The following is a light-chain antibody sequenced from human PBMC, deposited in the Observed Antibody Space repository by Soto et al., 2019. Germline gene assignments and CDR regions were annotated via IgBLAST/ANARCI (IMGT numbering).Light chain of an antibody. CDR2: RAS. CDR3: QQYNNWPS. Sequence: EIVMTQSPATLSVSPGERATLSGRASQSVTSNVAWYQQKPGQAPRLLIYRASARATGVPARFRGSGSGTEFTLTISSLQSEDLAVYYCQQYNNWPSFGQGTRLEI. CDR1: QSVTSN. V-gene: IGKV3-15*01. J-gene: IGKJ5*01.